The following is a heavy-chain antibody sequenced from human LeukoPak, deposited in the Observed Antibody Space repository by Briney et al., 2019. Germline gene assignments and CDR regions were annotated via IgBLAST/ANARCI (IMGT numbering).Heavy chain of an antibody. Sequence: SETLSLTCAVSGGSISSGGYSWSWIRQPPGKGLEWIGYIYHSGSTYYNPSLKSRVTISVDTSKNQFSLKLSSVTAADTAVYYCARGRGWGPQRRGNWFDPWGQGTLVTVSS. CDR3: ARGRGWGPQRRGNWFDP. CDR2: IYHSGST. D-gene: IGHD6-19*01. J-gene: IGHJ5*02. V-gene: IGHV4-30-2*01. CDR1: GGSISSGGYS.